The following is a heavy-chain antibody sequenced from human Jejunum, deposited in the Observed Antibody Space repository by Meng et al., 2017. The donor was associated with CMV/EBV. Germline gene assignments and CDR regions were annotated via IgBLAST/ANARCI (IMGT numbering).Heavy chain of an antibody. CDR3: AKDHDLVTGKDYYYAMDV. CDR2: IRYDGTKT. J-gene: IGHJ6*02. Sequence: SYGMHWVRQGPGTGLEWVSFIRYDGTKTYYADSVKSRFTISRDNSKNTLYLQMNSLRAEDTAIYYCAKDHDLVTGKDYYYAMDVWGQGTTVTVSS. V-gene: IGHV3-30*02. CDR1: SYG. D-gene: IGHD2-21*02.